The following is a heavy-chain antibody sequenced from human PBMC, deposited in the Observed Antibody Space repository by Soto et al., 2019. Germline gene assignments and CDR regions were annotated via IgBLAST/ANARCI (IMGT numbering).Heavy chain of an antibody. CDR3: XXXVXXLGVYFXL. CDR2: ISGSGGST. J-gene: IGHJ2*01. CDR1: GFTFSSYA. V-gene: IGHV3-23*01. D-gene: IGHD2-15*01. Sequence: EVQLLESGGGLVQPGGSLRLSCAASGFTFSSYAMSWVRQAPGKGLEWVSAISGSGGSTYYADSVKGRFTISRDNSKXXXXXXXXXXXXXXXXXXXXXXXVXXLGVYFXL.